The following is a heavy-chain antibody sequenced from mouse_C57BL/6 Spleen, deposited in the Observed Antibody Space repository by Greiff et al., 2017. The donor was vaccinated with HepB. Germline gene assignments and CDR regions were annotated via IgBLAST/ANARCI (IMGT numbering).Heavy chain of an antibody. CDR2: IYPGSGST. V-gene: IGHV1-55*01. J-gene: IGHJ1*03. CDR1: GYTFTSYW. Sequence: VQLQQPGAELVKPGASVKMSCKASGYTFTSYWITWVKQRPGQGLEWIGDIYPGSGSTNYNEKFKSKATLTVDTSSSTAYMQLSSLTSEDSAVYYCARSTYYYGSPWYFDVWGTGTTVTVSS. D-gene: IGHD1-1*01. CDR3: ARSTYYYGSPWYFDV.